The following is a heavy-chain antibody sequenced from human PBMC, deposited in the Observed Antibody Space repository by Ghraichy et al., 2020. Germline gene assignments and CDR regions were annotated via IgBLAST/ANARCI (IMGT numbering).Heavy chain of an antibody. J-gene: IGHJ4*02. D-gene: IGHD3-16*01. CDR2: LSANAYRT. CDR1: GLSFSNYD. V-gene: IGHV3-23*01. Sequence: GGSLRLSCAASGLSFSNYDMSWVRQAPGKGLEWISGLSANAYRTNYADSVKGRFTISRDNSKSTLYLQMNSLRADDTAVYYCTKGWGDYWGQGTLLTVSS. CDR3: TKGWGDY.